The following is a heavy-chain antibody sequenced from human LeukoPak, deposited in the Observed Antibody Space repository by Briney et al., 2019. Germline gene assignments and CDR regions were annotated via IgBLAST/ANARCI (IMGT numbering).Heavy chain of an antibody. V-gene: IGHV3-21*01. D-gene: IGHD6-13*01. CDR3: AREGSSWYNWFDP. CDR2: ISSSSSYI. Sequence: PGGSLRLSCAASGFTFSSYSMNWVRQAPGKGLEWVSSISSSSSYIYYADSVKGRFTISRDNAKNSLYLQMNSLRAEDTGVYYCAREGSSWYNWFDPWGQGTLVTVSS. J-gene: IGHJ5*02. CDR1: GFTFSSYS.